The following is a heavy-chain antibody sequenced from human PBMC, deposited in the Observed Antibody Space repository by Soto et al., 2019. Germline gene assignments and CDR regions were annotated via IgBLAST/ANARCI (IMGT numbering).Heavy chain of an antibody. Sequence: QITLNESGPTVVRPTETLTLTCRFSGFSLTTSGVGVGWIRQSPGKAPEWLALIYWDDDKRYSASLKSRLTITTDTSKNQVFLTVSDLDPTDTATYYCAHRVLRTVFGLVTTTAIYFDFWGQGTPVAVSS. D-gene: IGHD3-3*01. CDR2: IYWDDDK. CDR3: AHRVLRTVFGLVTTTAIYFDF. CDR1: GFSLTTSGVG. J-gene: IGHJ4*02. V-gene: IGHV2-5*02.